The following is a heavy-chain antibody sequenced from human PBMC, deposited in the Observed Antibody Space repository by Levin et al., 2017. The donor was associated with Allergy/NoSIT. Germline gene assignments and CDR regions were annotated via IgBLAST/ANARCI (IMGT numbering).Heavy chain of an antibody. Sequence: SETLSLTCTVSGGPINIPSFYWAWIRHPPGMGLHWIASIYYNGSPFYNPSFKSPVTISVDLSSQQFSLTLSSVTTADTAVYLCARLGSPDCSGDCYDDYWGQGTQVTVSS. D-gene: IGHD2-21*02. CDR1: GGPINIPSFY. CDR3: ARLGSPDCSGDCYDDY. V-gene: IGHV4-39*01. CDR2: IYYNGSP. J-gene: IGHJ4*02.